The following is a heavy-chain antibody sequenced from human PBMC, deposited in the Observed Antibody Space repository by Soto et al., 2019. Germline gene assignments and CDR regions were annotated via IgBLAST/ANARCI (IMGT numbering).Heavy chain of an antibody. V-gene: IGHV3-64*01. Sequence: GGSLRLSCAASGFTLSGYAMDWVRQAPGKGLEYVSGISSNGVGTYYANSVQGRFTISRDNSKNTVYLQMGSLRPEDMAVSYCARRARPDFYYMDVWGKGTTVTVSS. D-gene: IGHD6-6*01. J-gene: IGHJ6*03. CDR2: ISSNGVGT. CDR3: ARRARPDFYYMDV. CDR1: GFTLSGYA.